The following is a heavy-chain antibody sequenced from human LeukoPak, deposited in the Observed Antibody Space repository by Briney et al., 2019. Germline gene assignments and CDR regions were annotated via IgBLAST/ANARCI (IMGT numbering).Heavy chain of an antibody. CDR2: IYYSGST. V-gene: IGHV4-59*01. J-gene: IGHJ4*02. D-gene: IGHD3-22*01. CDR3: ARGDYYDSSGYYYRGCYFDY. CDR1: GGSISSYY. Sequence: SETLSLTCTVSGGSISSYYWSWIRQPPGEGLEWIGYIYYSGSTNYNPSLKSRVTISVDTSKNQFSLKLSSVTAADTAVYYCARGDYYDSSGYYYRGCYFDYWGQGTLVTVSS.